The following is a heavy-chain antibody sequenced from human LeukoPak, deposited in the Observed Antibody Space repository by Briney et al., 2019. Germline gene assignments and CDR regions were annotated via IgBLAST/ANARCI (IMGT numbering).Heavy chain of an antibody. CDR3: ARVAFFNYDY. CDR1: GFTSSSYE. CDR2: ISSSGSTI. J-gene: IGHJ4*02. D-gene: IGHD5-24*01. V-gene: IGHV3-48*03. Sequence: GGSLRLSCAASGFTSSSYEMNWVRQAPGKGLEWVSYISSSGSTIYYADSVKGRFTISRDNAKNSLYLQMNSLRAEDTAVYYCARVAFFNYDYWGQGTLVTVSS.